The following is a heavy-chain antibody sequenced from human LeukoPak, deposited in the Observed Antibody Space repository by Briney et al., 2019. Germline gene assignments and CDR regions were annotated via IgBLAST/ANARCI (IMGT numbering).Heavy chain of an antibody. Sequence: SETLSLTCTVSGGSISSSSYYWSWIRQPPGKGLEWIGEINHSGSTNYNPSLKSRVTISVDTSKNQFSLKLSSVTAADTAVYYCARGNYYGSGSYYNQMYYFDYWGQGTLVTVSS. D-gene: IGHD3-10*01. CDR2: INHSGST. V-gene: IGHV4-39*07. CDR3: ARGNYYGSGSYYNQMYYFDY. J-gene: IGHJ4*02. CDR1: GGSISSSSYY.